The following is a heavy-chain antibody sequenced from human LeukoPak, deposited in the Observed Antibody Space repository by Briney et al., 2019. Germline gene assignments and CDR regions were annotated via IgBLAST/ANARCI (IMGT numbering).Heavy chain of an antibody. CDR3: ARDAVLRFLEWLSDPLYYYGMDV. CDR1: GGTFSSYA. J-gene: IGHJ6*02. CDR2: IIPIFGTA. V-gene: IGHV1-69*01. D-gene: IGHD3-3*01. Sequence: GASVKVSCKASGGTFSSYAISWVRQAPGQGLEWMGGIIPIFGTANYAQKFQGRVTITADESTSTAYMELRSLRSDDTAVYYCARDAVLRFLEWLSDPLYYYGMDVWGQGTTVTVSS.